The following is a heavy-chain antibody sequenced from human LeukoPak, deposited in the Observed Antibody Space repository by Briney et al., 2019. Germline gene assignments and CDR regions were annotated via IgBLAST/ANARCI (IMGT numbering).Heavy chain of an antibody. D-gene: IGHD5-18*01. Sequence: GASVKVSCKASGYTFTSYYMHWVRQAPGQGLEWMGIINPSGGSTSYAQKFQGRVTMTRDTSTSTVYMELSGLRSEDTAVYYCARDQDTAMVPASFDYWGQGTLVTVSS. V-gene: IGHV1-46*01. CDR2: INPSGGST. CDR1: GYTFTSYY. CDR3: ARDQDTAMVPASFDY. J-gene: IGHJ4*02.